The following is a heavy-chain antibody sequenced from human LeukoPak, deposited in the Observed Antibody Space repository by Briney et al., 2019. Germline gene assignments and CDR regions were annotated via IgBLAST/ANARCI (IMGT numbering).Heavy chain of an antibody. D-gene: IGHD1-1*01. Sequence: ASVKVSCKASGYTFTGYYMHWVRQAPGQGLEWMGWINPNSSGTNYAQKFQGRVTMTRDTSISTAYMELSRLRSDDTAVYYCARDAGTTVFYYYYMDVWGKGTTVTVSS. CDR2: INPNSSGT. J-gene: IGHJ6*03. CDR1: GYTFTGYY. CDR3: ARDAGTTVFYYYYMDV. V-gene: IGHV1-2*02.